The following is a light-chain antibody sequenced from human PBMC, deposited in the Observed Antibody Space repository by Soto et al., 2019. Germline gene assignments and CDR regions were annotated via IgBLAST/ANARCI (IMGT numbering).Light chain of an antibody. CDR2: EDN. CDR1: SGSIASNY. Sequence: NFMLTQPHSVSESPGKTVTISCTRSSGSIASNYVQWYQQRPGSAPTTVIYEDNQRPSGVPDRFSGSIDSSSNSASLTISGLKTEDEADYYCQSYDSSNPFVVFGGGTKVTAL. J-gene: IGLJ2*01. V-gene: IGLV6-57*04. CDR3: QSYDSSNPFVV.